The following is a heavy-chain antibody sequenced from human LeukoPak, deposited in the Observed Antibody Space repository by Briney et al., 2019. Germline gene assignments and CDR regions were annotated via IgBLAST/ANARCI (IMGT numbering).Heavy chain of an antibody. J-gene: IGHJ4*02. V-gene: IGHV3-74*01. D-gene: IGHD1-1*01. CDR2: ISTDESST. CDR3: ARKLSGGPYFDY. CDR1: GFTFSSYG. Sequence: AGGSLSLSCAASGFTFSSYGMHWVRQAPGKGLEWVSRISTDESSTTYADSVKGRFTISRDNAKSTLYLQMNSLRAEDTAVYYCARKLSGGPYFDYWGQGTLVTVSS.